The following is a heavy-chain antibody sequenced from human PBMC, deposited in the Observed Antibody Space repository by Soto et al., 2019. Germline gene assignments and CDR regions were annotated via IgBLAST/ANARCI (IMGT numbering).Heavy chain of an antibody. CDR3: ASARGARYFDY. D-gene: IGHD2-15*01. Sequence: SETLSLTCTVSGGSISSGDYYWSWIRQPPGKGLEWIGYIYYSGSTYYNPSLKSRVTISVDTSKNQFSLKLSSVTAADTAVYYCASARGARYFDYWGQGTLVTVSS. CDR2: IYYSGST. CDR1: GGSISSGDYY. V-gene: IGHV4-30-4*01. J-gene: IGHJ4*02.